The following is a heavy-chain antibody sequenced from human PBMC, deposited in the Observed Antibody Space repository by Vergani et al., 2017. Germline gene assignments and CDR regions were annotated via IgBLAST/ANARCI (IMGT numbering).Heavy chain of an antibody. CDR1: GGTFSSYT. J-gene: IGHJ6*02. D-gene: IGHD2-2*01. V-gene: IGHV1-69*02. Sequence: VQLVQSGAEVKKPGSSVKVSCKASGGTFSSYTISWVRQAPGQGLEWMGRIIPILGIANYAQKFQGRVTITADKSTSSAYMELSSLRSDDTAVYYCARGGSQLLYYYYYGMDVWGQGTTVTVSS. CDR3: ARGGSQLLYYYYYGMDV. CDR2: IIPILGIA.